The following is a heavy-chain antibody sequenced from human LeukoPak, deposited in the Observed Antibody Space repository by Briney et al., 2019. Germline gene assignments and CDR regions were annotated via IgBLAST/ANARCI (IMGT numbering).Heavy chain of an antibody. D-gene: IGHD6-19*01. CDR3: ARAFIAVAGFDY. Sequence: GGSLRLSCAASGFTFSSYSMNWVRQAPGKELEWVSSISSSSSYIYYADSVKGRFTISRDNAKNSLYLQMNSLRAEDTAVYYCARAFIAVAGFDYWGQGTLVTVSS. V-gene: IGHV3-21*01. J-gene: IGHJ4*02. CDR2: ISSSSSYI. CDR1: GFTFSSYS.